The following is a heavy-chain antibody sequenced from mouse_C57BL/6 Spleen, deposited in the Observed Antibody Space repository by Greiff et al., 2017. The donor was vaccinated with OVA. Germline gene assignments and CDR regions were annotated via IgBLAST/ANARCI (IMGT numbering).Heavy chain of an antibody. Sequence: QVQLQQSGPELVKPGASVKISCKASGYAFSSSWMNWVKQRPGKGLEWIGRIYPGDGDTNYNGKFKGKATLTADKSSSTAYMQLSSLTSEDSAVYFCAPQTAQAPYAMDYWGQGTSVTVSS. CDR2: IYPGDGDT. V-gene: IGHV1-82*01. D-gene: IGHD3-2*02. J-gene: IGHJ4*01. CDR3: APQTAQAPYAMDY. CDR1: GYAFSSSW.